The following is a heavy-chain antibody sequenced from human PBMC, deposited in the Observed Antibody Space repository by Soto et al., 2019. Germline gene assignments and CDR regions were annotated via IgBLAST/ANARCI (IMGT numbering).Heavy chain of an antibody. CDR3: ARQTYYDFWSGYYNYFDY. V-gene: IGHV5-51*01. J-gene: IGHJ4*02. CDR2: IYPGDSDT. CDR1: GYSFTSYW. D-gene: IGHD3-3*01. Sequence: GESLKISCKGSGYSFTSYWIGWVRQMPGKGLEWMGIIYPGDSDTRYSPSFQGQVTISADKSISTAYLQWRSLKASDTAMYYCARQTYYDFWSGYYNYFDYWGQGTLVTVSS.